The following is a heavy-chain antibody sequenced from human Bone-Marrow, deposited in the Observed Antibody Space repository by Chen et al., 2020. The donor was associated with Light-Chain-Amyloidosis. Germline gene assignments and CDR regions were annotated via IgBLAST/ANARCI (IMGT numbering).Heavy chain of an antibody. Sequence: VHLVQSGAELRRPGSSVKCSCRAFGDSLNNLAVSWVRQAPGQLFDWLGVILPRFGTSNSAQRFQGRVTFTASTDTSFMELKSLTAEDTALYYCARRSGSGGYFESWGQGTLVTVSS. CDR3: ARRSGSGGYFES. V-gene: IGHV1-69*12. D-gene: IGHD2-15*01. CDR2: ILPRFGTS. J-gene: IGHJ4*02. CDR1: GDSLNNLA.